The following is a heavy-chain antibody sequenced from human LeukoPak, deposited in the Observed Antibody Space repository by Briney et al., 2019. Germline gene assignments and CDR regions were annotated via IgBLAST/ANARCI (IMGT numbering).Heavy chain of an antibody. Sequence: PSETLSLTCTVSGGSISSYYWSWIRRPPGKGLEWIGYIYYSGSTNYNPSLKSRVTISVDTSKNQFSLKLSSVTAADTAVYYCARDIGGPSYYDSSGYARDYWGQGTLVTVSS. J-gene: IGHJ4*02. CDR2: IYYSGST. V-gene: IGHV4-59*01. CDR1: GGSISSYY. CDR3: ARDIGGPSYYDSSGYARDY. D-gene: IGHD3-22*01.